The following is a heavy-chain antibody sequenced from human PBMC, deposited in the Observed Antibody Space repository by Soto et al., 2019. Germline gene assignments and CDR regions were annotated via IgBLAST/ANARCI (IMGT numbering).Heavy chain of an antibody. V-gene: IGHV3-72*01. D-gene: IGHD2-2*01. J-gene: IGHJ4*02. CDR3: ARTRPYTYCSSTSCYAGDFDY. CDR2: TRNKPNSYIT. CDR1: GFTFSDHY. Sequence: EVQLVESGGGLVQPGGSLRLSCAASGFTFSDHYMDWVRQAPGKGLEWVGRTRNKPNSYITEYAAYVKGRFTISRDDSKNSLYLQMNSLKTEDTAVYYCARTRPYTYCSSTSCYAGDFDYWGQGTLVTVSS.